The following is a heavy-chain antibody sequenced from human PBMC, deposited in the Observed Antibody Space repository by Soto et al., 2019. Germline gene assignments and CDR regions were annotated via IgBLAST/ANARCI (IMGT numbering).Heavy chain of an antibody. Sequence: EVQLVESGGGLVQPGGSLRLSCAASGFTFSDYDMNWVRQAPGKGLEWVSYISRSSSAQYYADSVKGRFTISRDNAENSLYLQINSLRAEDTAVYYCASVFIDYGDGKDYWGQGTLVTVSS. D-gene: IGHD4-17*01. CDR1: GFTFSDYD. CDR3: ASVFIDYGDGKDY. J-gene: IGHJ4*02. CDR2: ISRSSSAQ. V-gene: IGHV3-48*01.